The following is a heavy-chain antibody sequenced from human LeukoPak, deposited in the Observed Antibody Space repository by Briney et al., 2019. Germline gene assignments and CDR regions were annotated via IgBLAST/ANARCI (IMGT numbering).Heavy chain of an antibody. V-gene: IGHV4-38-2*01. Sequence: SETLPPTCAVSGYSISSGYYWGWIRQPPGKGLEWIGSIYHSGSTYYNPSLKSRVTISVDTSKNQFSLKLSSVTAADTAVYYCARGILWFGDKGFDYWGQGTLVTVSS. CDR3: ARGILWFGDKGFDY. CDR2: IYHSGST. D-gene: IGHD3-10*01. CDR1: GYSISSGYY. J-gene: IGHJ4*02.